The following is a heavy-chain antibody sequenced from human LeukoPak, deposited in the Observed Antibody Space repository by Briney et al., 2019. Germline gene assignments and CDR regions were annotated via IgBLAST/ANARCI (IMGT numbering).Heavy chain of an antibody. CDR2: IYHSGNI. J-gene: IGHJ6*04. Sequence: KTSETLSLTCAVSGGSISSSNWWSWVRQPPGKGLEWIGEIYHSGNINYNPSLKSRLTISVDKSKNQFSLKLSSVTAADTAVYFCARQFYIGLADVWGKGTTVSVSS. V-gene: IGHV4-4*02. D-gene: IGHD3-3*01. CDR1: GGSISSSNW. CDR3: ARQFYIGLADV.